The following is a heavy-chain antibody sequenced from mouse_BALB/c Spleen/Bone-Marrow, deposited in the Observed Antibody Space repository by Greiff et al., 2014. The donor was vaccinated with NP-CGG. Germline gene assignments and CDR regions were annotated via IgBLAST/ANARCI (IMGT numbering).Heavy chain of an antibody. CDR2: ISYSGST. Sequence: EVQLQESGPGLVKPSQSLSLTCTVTGYSITSDYVWNWIRQFPGNKLEWMGYISYSGSTSYNPSLKSRISITRDTSKNQFFLQLNSVTTEDTATYYCANWGPYYFDYWGQGTTLTVSS. J-gene: IGHJ2*01. D-gene: IGHD4-1*02. CDR1: GYSITSDYV. CDR3: ANWGPYYFDY. V-gene: IGHV3-2*02.